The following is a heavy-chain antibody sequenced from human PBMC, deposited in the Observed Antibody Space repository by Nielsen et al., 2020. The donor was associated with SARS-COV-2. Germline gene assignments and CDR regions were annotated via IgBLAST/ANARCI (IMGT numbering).Heavy chain of an antibody. Sequence: SETLSLTCAVYGGSFSGYYWGWIRQPPGKGLEWIGSIYYSGSTYYNPSLKSRVTISVDTSKNQFSLKLSSVTAADTAVYYCARRNYRGYCSSTSCRGAFDIWGQGTMVTVSS. D-gene: IGHD2-2*01. V-gene: IGHV4-39*01. J-gene: IGHJ3*02. CDR3: ARRNYRGYCSSTSCRGAFDI. CDR1: GGSFSGYY. CDR2: IYYSGST.